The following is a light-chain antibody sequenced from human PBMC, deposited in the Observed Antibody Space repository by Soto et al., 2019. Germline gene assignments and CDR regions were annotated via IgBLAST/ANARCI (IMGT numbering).Light chain of an antibody. J-gene: IGKJ5*01. Sequence: QSPGTLSLSPGERAILSCRASQSIGDTLAWYQQKPGQAPRLVIHGASSRVTGLPARFSGSGSGTEFTLTINSLQSEDSAVYYCQQHNQWPITFGQGTRLEIK. CDR2: GAS. V-gene: IGKV3-15*01. CDR3: QQHNQWPIT. CDR1: QSIGDT.